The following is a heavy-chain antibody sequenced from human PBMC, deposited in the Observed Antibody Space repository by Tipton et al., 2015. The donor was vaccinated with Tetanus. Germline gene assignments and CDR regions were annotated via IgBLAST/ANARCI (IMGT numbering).Heavy chain of an antibody. Sequence: TLSLTCTVSGGPLRSYYWSWIRQSPGKGLEWIGYVDYSGTTNYNPSLKSRVTISVDTSKNQFSLKLSSVTAADTAVYYCARRSVSARFDDWGQGTQVTASS. CDR3: ARRSVSARFDD. J-gene: IGHJ4*02. CDR1: GGPLRSYY. CDR2: VDYSGTT. D-gene: IGHD6-6*01. V-gene: IGHV4-59*12.